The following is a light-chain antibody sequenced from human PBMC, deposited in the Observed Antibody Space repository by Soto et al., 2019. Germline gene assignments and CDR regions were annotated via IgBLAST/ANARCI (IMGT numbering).Light chain of an antibody. Sequence: DIQMTQSPSSLSASVGDRVTITCRASQDIKNYLNWYQQKSGKAPKLLIYDASDLETGVPSRFSGSGSGTDFTFTISSLQPEDFATYYCQQSYSTPPVTFGGGTKVDIK. CDR2: DAS. V-gene: IGKV1-33*01. J-gene: IGKJ4*01. CDR3: QQSYSTPPVT. CDR1: QDIKNY.